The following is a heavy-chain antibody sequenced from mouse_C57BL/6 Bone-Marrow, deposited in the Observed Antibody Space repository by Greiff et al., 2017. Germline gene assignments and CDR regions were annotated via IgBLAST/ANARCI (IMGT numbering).Heavy chain of an antibody. Sequence: VQLKESGPGLVKPSQSLSLTCSVTGYSITSGYYWNWIRQFPGNKLEWMGYISYDGSNNYNPSLKNRISITRDTSKNQFFLKLNSVTTEDTATYYCAKIYWDYFDYWGQGTTLTVSS. J-gene: IGHJ2*01. V-gene: IGHV3-6*01. D-gene: IGHD2-1*01. CDR2: ISYDGSN. CDR3: AKIYWDYFDY. CDR1: GYSITSGYY.